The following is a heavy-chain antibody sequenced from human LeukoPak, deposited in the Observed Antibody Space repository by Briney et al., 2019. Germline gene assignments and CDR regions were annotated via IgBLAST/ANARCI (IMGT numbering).Heavy chain of an antibody. CDR3: AKVRSSGWYTPGAFGY. CDR2: ISWNSGSI. V-gene: IGHV3-9*01. CDR1: GFTFDDYA. Sequence: GGSLRLSCAASGFTFDDYAMHWVRQAPGKGLEWVPGISWNSGSIGYADSVKGRFTISRDNAKNSLYLQMNSLRAEDTALYYCAKVRSSGWYTPGAFGYWGQGTLVTVSS. D-gene: IGHD6-19*01. J-gene: IGHJ4*02.